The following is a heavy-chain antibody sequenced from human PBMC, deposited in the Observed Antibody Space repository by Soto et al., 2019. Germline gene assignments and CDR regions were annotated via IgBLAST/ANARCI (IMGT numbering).Heavy chain of an antibody. V-gene: IGHV3-30-3*01. Sequence: QVQLVESGGGVVQPGRSLRLSCVASGFRFSDYAMHCVRHAPGKGLEWLAVISHDGSQKYYADSVKGRFTISRDNSISTLDLQMNSQRAEDTAVYYCATFGDYPRDFDFWGQGTQVTVSS. D-gene: IGHD4-17*01. J-gene: IGHJ4*02. CDR2: ISHDGSQK. CDR1: GFRFSDYA. CDR3: ATFGDYPRDFDF.